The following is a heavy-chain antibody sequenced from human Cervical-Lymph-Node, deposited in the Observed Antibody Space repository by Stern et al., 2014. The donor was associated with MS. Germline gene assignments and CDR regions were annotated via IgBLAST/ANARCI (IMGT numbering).Heavy chain of an antibody. J-gene: IGHJ4*02. CDR2: IIPVFGTS. V-gene: IGHV1-69*06. D-gene: IGHD3-16*01. CDR1: GGTFKNYA. Sequence: QVQLVQSGAEVKRPGSSVKVSCRASGGTFKNYAVSWVRQAPGQGLEWMGGIIPVFGTSDYAQNFQGRVTITADKSTGTVYMELRNLRYDDTAVYFCTRDDGGGVDYWGQGTPITVSS. CDR3: TRDDGGGVDY.